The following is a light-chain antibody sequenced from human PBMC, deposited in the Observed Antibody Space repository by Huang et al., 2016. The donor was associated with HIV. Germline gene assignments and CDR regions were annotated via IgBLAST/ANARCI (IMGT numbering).Light chain of an antibody. J-gene: IGKJ4*01. V-gene: IGKV3-15*01. CDR2: VSS. CDR1: RSVSTY. CDR3: HQYYNWLLS. Sequence: EIVMTQSPATLSVSPGERVTLSCRANRSVSTYLAWYQQRPGQDPRHLIYVSSTRAPGIPARFSGSGSGTDFSLTISSLQSEDCSLYDCHQYYNWLLSFGGGTRVDI.